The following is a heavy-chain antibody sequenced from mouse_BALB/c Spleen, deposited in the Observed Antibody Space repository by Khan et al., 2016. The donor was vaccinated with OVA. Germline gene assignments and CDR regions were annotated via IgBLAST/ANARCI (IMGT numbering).Heavy chain of an antibody. CDR2: VSTGGGYT. J-gene: IGHJ3*01. D-gene: IGHD1-1*01. V-gene: IGHV5-6*01. Sequence: EVKLVESGGDLVKPGGSLKLSCAASGFTFSTYGMSWVRQTPDKRLEWVATVSTGGGYTYYPDSVKGRFTISRDNAKNTLHLQMSGLKSEDTAMFYCTRLAYYYDSEGFAYWGQGTLVTVSA. CDR1: GFTFSTYG. CDR3: TRLAYYYDSEGFAY.